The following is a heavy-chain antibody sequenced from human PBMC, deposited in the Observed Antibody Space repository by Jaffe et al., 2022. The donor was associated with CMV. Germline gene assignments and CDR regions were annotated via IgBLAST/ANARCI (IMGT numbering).Heavy chain of an antibody. CDR1: GFTFNAYG. CDR3: AKEDISGWYGVDY. D-gene: IGHD6-19*01. CDR2: ISDDGSNK. Sequence: QVQLVESGGGVVQPGRSLRLSCAASGFTFNAYGMHWVRQAPGKGLEWVALISDDGSNKYYVDSVRGRFTISRDNSKNTLYLQIHSLSAEDTAVYYCAKEDISGWYGVDYWGQGSLVIVSS. J-gene: IGHJ4*02. V-gene: IGHV3-30*18.